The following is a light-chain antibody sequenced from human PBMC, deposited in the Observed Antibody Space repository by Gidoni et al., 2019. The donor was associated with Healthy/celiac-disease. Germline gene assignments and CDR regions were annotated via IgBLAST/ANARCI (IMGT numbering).Light chain of an antibody. V-gene: IGKV1-5*03. CDR2: KAS. Sequence: DIQMTQTPSTLSASVGERVTITCRASQRRSSWLAWYQQKPGKAPKLLIYKASSLERGVPSRFSGSGSGTEFTLTISSLQPDDFATYYCQQYNSYSGLTFGGGTKVEIK. CDR1: QRRSSW. J-gene: IGKJ4*01. CDR3: QQYNSYSGLT.